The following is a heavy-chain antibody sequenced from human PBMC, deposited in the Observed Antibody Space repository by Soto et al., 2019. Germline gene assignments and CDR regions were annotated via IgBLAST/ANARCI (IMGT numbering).Heavy chain of an antibody. J-gene: IGHJ6*03. D-gene: IGHD3-10*01. Sequence: EVQLVESGGGLVQPGGSLRLSCAASGFTFSSYWMSWVRQAPGKGLEWVANIKQDGSEKYYVDSVKGRFTISRDNAKNSLYLQMKSLRAEDTAVYYCAREGEGSGSYYYYYYMDVWGKGTTVTVSS. CDR1: GFTFSSYW. CDR3: AREGEGSGSYYYYYYMDV. CDR2: IKQDGSEK. V-gene: IGHV3-7*01.